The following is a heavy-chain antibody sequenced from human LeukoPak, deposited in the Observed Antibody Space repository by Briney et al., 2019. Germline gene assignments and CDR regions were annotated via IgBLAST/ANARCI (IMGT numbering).Heavy chain of an antibody. J-gene: IGHJ4*02. CDR3: AKDPLGYCSSTSCYTPHY. D-gene: IGHD2-2*02. Sequence: GGSLRLSCAASGFTFSSYAMSWVRQAPGKGLEWVSAISGSGGSTYYADSVKGRFTISRDNSKNTLYLQMNSLRAEDTAVYYCAKDPLGYCSSTSCYTPHYWGQGTLVTVSS. CDR1: GFTFSSYA. V-gene: IGHV3-23*01. CDR2: ISGSGGST.